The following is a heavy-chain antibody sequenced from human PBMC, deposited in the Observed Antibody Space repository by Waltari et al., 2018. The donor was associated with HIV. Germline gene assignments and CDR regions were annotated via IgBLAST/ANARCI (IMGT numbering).Heavy chain of an antibody. J-gene: IGHJ4*02. CDR3: ATPYYYDREGDY. Sequence: EVQLVESGGGLVQPGGSLRLSCAASGFTFSSYSMSWVRQAPGKGLEWVSSIRVSGCSKYYADSGKGRFTISRDNSKNTLYLQMNSLRAEDTAVYYCATPYYYDREGDYWGQGTLVTVSS. CDR2: IRVSGCSK. D-gene: IGHD3-22*01. CDR1: GFTFSSYS. V-gene: IGHV3-23*04.